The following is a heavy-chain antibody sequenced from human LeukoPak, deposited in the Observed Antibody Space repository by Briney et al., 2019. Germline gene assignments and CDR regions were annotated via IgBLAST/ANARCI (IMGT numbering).Heavy chain of an antibody. Sequence: GASVKVSCKASGYTFNDYSINWVRQAPGQGLEWMGWINTNSGNPTYAQAFTGRFVFSWDTSVSTAYLQISGLKTDDTALYYCARDRGNGFDFWDQGTLVTVSS. CDR2: INTNSGNP. V-gene: IGHV7-4-1*02. CDR1: GYTFNDYS. D-gene: IGHD2-8*01. J-gene: IGHJ4*02. CDR3: ARDRGNGFDF.